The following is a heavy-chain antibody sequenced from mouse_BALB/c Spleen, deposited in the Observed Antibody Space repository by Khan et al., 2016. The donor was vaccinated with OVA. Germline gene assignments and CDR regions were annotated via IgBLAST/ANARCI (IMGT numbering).Heavy chain of an antibody. D-gene: IGHD2-2*01. V-gene: IGHV1-31*01. CDR3: TRHGYVAWFTY. J-gene: IGHJ3*01. Sequence: VQLQQPGPELMKPGASVKISCKASGYSFTSYYIHWVMQRHGESLEWIGYIDPFSGGSTYNQKFKGKATLTVDKSSSTAYIHLSNLTSEDSAVYYCTRHGYVAWFTYWGQVTLVTVSA. CDR1: GYSFTSYY. CDR2: IDPFSGGS.